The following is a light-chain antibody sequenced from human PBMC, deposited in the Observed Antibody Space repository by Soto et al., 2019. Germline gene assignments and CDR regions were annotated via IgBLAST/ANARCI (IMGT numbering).Light chain of an antibody. J-gene: IGKJ5*01. CDR2: AAS. V-gene: IGKV1D-12*01. CDR3: QQTNSFPIT. Sequence: DLPMTQSPSSVSASVGDRVTITCRASQGISSWLAWHQQKPGKAPKLLIYAASSLQSGVPSRFSGSGSGTHFTLTISSLQPEDFATYYCQQTNSFPITFGQGTRLEIK. CDR1: QGISSW.